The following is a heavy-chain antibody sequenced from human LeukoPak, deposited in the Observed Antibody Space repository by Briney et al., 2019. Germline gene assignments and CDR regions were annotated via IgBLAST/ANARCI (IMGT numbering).Heavy chain of an antibody. J-gene: IGHJ6*02. CDR1: GGSFSGYY. V-gene: IGHV4-34*01. CDR2: INHSGST. D-gene: IGHD2-2*01. CDR3: ASVVVPAANRRYYYYYGMDV. Sequence: ETLSLTCAVYGGSFSGYYWSWIRQPPGKGLEWIGEINHSGSTNYNPSLKSRVTISVDTSKNQFSLKLSSVTAADTAVYYCASVVVPAANRRYYYYYGMDVWGQGTTVTVSS.